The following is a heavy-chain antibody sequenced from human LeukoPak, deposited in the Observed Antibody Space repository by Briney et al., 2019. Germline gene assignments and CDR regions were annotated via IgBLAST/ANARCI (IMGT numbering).Heavy chain of an antibody. Sequence: PSETLSLTCAVYGGSFSGYYWTWIRQAPGKGLEWIGEINPSGRISYNPSLTSRLTISVDASKNHFSLNLRSLTAADTAVYYCARGRQEVSMIVVVMTAVSYYLDVWGKGTTVTVS. CDR1: GGSFSGYY. CDR2: INPSGRI. CDR3: ARGRQEVSMIVVVMTAVSYYLDV. V-gene: IGHV4-34*01. J-gene: IGHJ6*03. D-gene: IGHD3-22*01.